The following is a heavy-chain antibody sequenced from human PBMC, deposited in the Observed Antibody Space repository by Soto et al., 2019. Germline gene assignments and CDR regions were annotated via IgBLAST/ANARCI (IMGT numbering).Heavy chain of an antibody. CDR2: INHSGST. J-gene: IGHJ5*02. CDR3: ARTKYNWFDP. Sequence: LSLTCAVYGGSFSGYYWSWIRQPPGKGLEWIGEINHSGSTNYNPSLKSRVTISVDTSKNQFSLKLSSVTAADTAVYYCARTKYNWFDPWGQGTLVTVSS. CDR1: GGSFSGYY. V-gene: IGHV4-34*01.